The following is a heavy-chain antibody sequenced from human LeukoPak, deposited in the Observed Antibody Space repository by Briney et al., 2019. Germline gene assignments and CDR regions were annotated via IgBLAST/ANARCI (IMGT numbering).Heavy chain of an antibody. Sequence: SETQSLTCAVYGGSFSGYYWSWIRQPPGKGLEWIGEINHSGSTNYNPSLKSRVTISVDTSKNQFSLKLSSVTAADTAVYYCARRVAIAAAGTSGAFDIWGQGTMVTVSS. CDR2: INHSGST. V-gene: IGHV4-34*01. J-gene: IGHJ3*02. D-gene: IGHD6-13*01. CDR1: GGSFSGYY. CDR3: ARRVAIAAAGTSGAFDI.